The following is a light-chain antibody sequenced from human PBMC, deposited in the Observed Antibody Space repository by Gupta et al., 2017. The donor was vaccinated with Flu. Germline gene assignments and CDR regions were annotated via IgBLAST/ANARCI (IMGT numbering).Light chain of an antibody. Sequence: EILLTQHPATLSLSPGERAILSCRASQSVSSYLAWYQQKPGQAPRLLIYDASNRATGIPARFSGSGSGTDFTLTISSLEPEDFAVYYCQQRSNWPPITFGQGTRLEIK. J-gene: IGKJ5*01. V-gene: IGKV3-11*01. CDR2: DAS. CDR1: QSVSSY. CDR3: QQRSNWPPIT.